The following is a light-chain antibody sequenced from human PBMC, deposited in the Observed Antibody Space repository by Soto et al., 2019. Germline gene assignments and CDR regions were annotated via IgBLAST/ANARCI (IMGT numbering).Light chain of an antibody. CDR1: SSDVGGYNY. CDR3: SSYTSSSTL. J-gene: IGLJ1*01. V-gene: IGLV2-14*01. Sequence: QSVLTQPASVSGSPGQSITISCTGTSSDVGGYNYVSRYQQHPGKAPKLMIYDVSNRPSGVSNRFSGSKSGNTASLTISVLQAEDEADYYCSSYTSSSTLFGTGTKVTVL. CDR2: DVS.